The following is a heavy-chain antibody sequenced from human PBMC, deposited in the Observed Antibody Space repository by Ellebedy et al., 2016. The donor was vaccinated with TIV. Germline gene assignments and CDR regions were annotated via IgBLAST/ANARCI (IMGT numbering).Heavy chain of an antibody. Sequence: GESLKISXAASGFIFSRYSMNWVRQAPGKGLEWVSSISSISNYIYYADSVKGRFTISRDNAKNSLFLQMNSLRADDSAMYYSARVFSLGTGPVGYWGQGTLVTVSS. CDR3: ARVFSLGTGPVGY. V-gene: IGHV3-21*01. D-gene: IGHD1-26*01. J-gene: IGHJ4*02. CDR2: ISSISNYI. CDR1: GFIFSRYS.